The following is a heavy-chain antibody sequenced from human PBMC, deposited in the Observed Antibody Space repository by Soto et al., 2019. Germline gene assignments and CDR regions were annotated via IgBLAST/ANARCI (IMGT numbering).Heavy chain of an antibody. Sequence: SETLSLTCTFSVGSISSSSYYCGWIRQPPWKGLEWIGSIYYSGSTYYNPSLKSRVTISVDTSKNQFSLKLSSVTAADTAVYYCARSSIVVVPAIGGILNYWGQATLCIVS. CDR3: ARSSIVVVPAIGGILNY. D-gene: IGHD2-21*02. V-gene: IGHV4-39*01. J-gene: IGHJ4*02. CDR1: VGSISSSSYY. CDR2: IYYSGST.